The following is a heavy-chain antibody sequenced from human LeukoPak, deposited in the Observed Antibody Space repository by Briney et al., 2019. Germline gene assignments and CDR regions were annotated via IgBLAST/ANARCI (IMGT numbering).Heavy chain of an antibody. CDR1: GFTFSSYG. CDR3: ATHDCYSIRCAFDI. J-gene: IGHJ3*02. D-gene: IGHD2-21*02. CDR2: IRYDGSNK. Sequence: GGSLRLSCAASGFTFSSYGMHWVRQAPGKGLEWVAFIRYDGSNKYYADSVKGRFTISRDNSKNTLYLQMNSLRAEDTAVYYCATHDCYSIRCAFDIWGQGTMVTVSS. V-gene: IGHV3-30*02.